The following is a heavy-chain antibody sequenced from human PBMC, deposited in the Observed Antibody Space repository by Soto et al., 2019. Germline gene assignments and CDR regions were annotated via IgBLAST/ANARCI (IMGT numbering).Heavy chain of an antibody. J-gene: IGHJ4*02. V-gene: IGHV3-21*04. CDR2: ISSFSNYI. CDR1: GFTFNSYS. D-gene: IGHD3-22*01. Sequence: GGSLRLSCAVSGFTFNSYSMNWVRQAPGKGLEWVSSISSFSNYIYYTDSVKGRFTISRDNSKNTLYLQMNSLRAEDTAVYYCAKDYDSSGYLQVDYWGQGTLVTVSS. CDR3: AKDYDSSGYLQVDY.